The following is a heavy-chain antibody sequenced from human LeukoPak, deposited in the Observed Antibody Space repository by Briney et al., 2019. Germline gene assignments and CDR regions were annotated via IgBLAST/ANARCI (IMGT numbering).Heavy chain of an antibody. D-gene: IGHD6-19*01. V-gene: IGHV3-23*01. Sequence: PGGSLRLSCPASGFNFTSHAMGWVRQAPGKGLEWVAGISGGGGSTFYADSVKGRFTISRDSSKKTLYLQMNGLTAEDTATYFCAKCGSRGTVACFDSWGRGTLVTVSS. CDR1: GFNFTSHA. J-gene: IGHJ4*02. CDR3: AKCGSRGTVACFDS. CDR2: ISGGGGST.